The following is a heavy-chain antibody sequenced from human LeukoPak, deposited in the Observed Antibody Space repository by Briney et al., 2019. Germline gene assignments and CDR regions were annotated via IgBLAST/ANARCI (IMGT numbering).Heavy chain of an antibody. Sequence: GGSLRLSCAASGFTFISFGMHWVRQAPGKGLEWVAVISYDGSNKYYADSVKGRFTISRDNSKNTLYLQMNSLRAEDTAVYYCAKGGYYDFWSGYWDYWGQGTLVTVSS. V-gene: IGHV3-30*18. CDR1: GFTFISFG. D-gene: IGHD3-3*01. CDR2: ISYDGSNK. CDR3: AKGGYYDFWSGYWDY. J-gene: IGHJ4*02.